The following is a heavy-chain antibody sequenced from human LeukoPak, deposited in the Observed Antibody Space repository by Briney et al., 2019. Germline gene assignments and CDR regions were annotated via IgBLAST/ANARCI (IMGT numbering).Heavy chain of an antibody. D-gene: IGHD4-23*01. Sequence: SETLSLTCTVFGGSISSYYLSWIRQPPGKGLEWIGYIYYSGSTNYNPSLKSRVTISVDTSKNQFYLKLSSVTAADTAVYYCARVVKDYGGNSGWFDPWGQGTLVTVSS. J-gene: IGHJ5*02. V-gene: IGHV4-59*01. CDR1: GGSISSYY. CDR3: ARVVKDYGGNSGWFDP. CDR2: IYYSGST.